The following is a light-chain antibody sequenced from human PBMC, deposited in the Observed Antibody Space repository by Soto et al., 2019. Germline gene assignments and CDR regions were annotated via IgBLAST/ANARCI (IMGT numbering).Light chain of an antibody. V-gene: IGLV2-23*02. Sequence: QSALTQPASVSGSPGQSITISCTGTSSDVGSYKLVSWYQQHPGKAPKLMIYEVSKRPSGVSNRVSGSKSGNTASLTISVLQAEDEADYYCCSYAGSSTWVFGGGTKLTVL. CDR3: CSYAGSSTWV. CDR1: SSDVGSYKL. J-gene: IGLJ3*02. CDR2: EVS.